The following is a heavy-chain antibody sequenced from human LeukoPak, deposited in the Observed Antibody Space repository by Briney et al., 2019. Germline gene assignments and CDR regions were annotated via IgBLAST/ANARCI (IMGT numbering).Heavy chain of an antibody. CDR1: GDSISGSDDF. CDR2: IFRTGSA. CDR3: ARDWLWFGEGSFDY. Sequence: SETLSLTCTVSGDSISGSDDFWSWIRQPPGKGPEWVGYIFRTGSAYYSPSLKNRVILSVDRSKNQFFLKVNSVTVADTAVYYCARDWLWFGEGSFDYWGQGTLVTVSS. D-gene: IGHD3-10*01. V-gene: IGHV4-30-2*01. J-gene: IGHJ4*02.